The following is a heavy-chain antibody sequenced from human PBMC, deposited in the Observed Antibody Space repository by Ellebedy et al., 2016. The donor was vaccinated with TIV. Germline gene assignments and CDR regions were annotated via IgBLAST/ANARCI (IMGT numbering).Heavy chain of an antibody. CDR3: ARDGNYDSLTGYYGVDY. CDR2: IWYDGSNK. V-gene: IGHV3-33*01. J-gene: IGHJ4*02. D-gene: IGHD3-9*01. CDR1: GFTFSSYG. Sequence: GESLKISCAASGFTFSSYGMHWVRQAPGKGLEWVAVIWYDGSNKYYADSVKGRFTISRDNSKNTLYLQMNSLRAEDTAVYYCARDGNYDSLTGYYGVDYWGQGTLVTVSS.